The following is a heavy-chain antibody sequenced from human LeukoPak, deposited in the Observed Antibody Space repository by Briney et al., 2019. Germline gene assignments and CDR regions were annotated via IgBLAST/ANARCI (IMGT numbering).Heavy chain of an antibody. CDR2: INTYNGNT. D-gene: IGHD6-19*01. V-gene: IGHV1-18*01. J-gene: IGHJ4*02. CDR3: ATIMGYSSGWYEYYFDY. Sequence: GASVKVSCKASGYTVTSYGISWVRQAPGQGLEWVGWINTYNGNTNYAQKLQGRVTMTTDTSTSTDYMELRSLRSDDTAVYYCATIMGYSSGWYEYYFDYWGQGTLVTVSS. CDR1: GYTVTSYG.